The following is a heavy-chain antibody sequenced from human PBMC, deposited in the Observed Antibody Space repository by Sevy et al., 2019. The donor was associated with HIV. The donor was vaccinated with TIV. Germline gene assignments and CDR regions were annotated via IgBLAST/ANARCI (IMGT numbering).Heavy chain of an antibody. CDR1: GFTFSSYD. D-gene: IGHD3-16*01. Sequence: GGSLRLSCAASGFTFSSYDMHWVRQATGKGLEWVSAIGTAGDTYYPGSVKGRFTSSRENAKNSLYLQMNSLRAGDTAVYYCARRNRGGKGGPYYFDYWGQGPLVTVSS. CDR3: ARRNRGGKGGPYYFDY. CDR2: IGTAGDT. J-gene: IGHJ4*02. V-gene: IGHV3-13*01.